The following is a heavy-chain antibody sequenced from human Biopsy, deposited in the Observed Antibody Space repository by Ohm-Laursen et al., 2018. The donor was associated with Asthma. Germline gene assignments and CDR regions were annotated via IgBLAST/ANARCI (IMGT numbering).Heavy chain of an antibody. CDR1: GFSFDDYA. J-gene: IGHJ4*02. CDR2: ISWNSGTI. CDR3: SRDRGESGYDFGRYDY. V-gene: IGHV3-9*01. D-gene: IGHD5-12*01. Sequence: SLRLSCTASGFSFDDYAMFWVRQAPGKGLEWVSGISWNSGTIGYADSVKGRFTISRDNAKNSLYLQMNSLRAEDTAVYYCSRDRGESGYDFGRYDYWGQGTLVTVSS.